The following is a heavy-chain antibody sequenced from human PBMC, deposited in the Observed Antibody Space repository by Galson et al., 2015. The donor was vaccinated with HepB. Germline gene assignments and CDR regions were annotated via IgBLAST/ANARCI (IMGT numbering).Heavy chain of an antibody. CDR3: ARGRGGCSGGSCYSDRYYYYYMDV. CDR1: GYTFTSYD. CDR2: MNPNSGNT. Sequence: SVKVSCKASGYTFTSYDINWVRQATRQGLEWMGWMNPNSGNTGYAQKFQGRVTMTRNTSISTAYMELSSLKSEDTAVYYCARGRGGCSGGSCYSDRYYYYYMDVWGKGTTVTVSS. D-gene: IGHD2-15*01. V-gene: IGHV1-8*01. J-gene: IGHJ6*03.